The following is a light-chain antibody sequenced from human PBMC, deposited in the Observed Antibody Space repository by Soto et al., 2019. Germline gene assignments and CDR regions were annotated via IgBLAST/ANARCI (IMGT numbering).Light chain of an antibody. CDR1: QTISSY. CDR3: QKYNSARWT. V-gene: IGKV1-39*01. CDR2: AAS. Sequence: DIQITQSPSSLSASVGDRVTIACRARQTISSYLNWYQQKPGKAPKLLIYAASSLQSGVPSRFSGSGSRTDFTLTISSLQPEDFATYYCQKYNSARWTFGQGTKVDIK. J-gene: IGKJ1*01.